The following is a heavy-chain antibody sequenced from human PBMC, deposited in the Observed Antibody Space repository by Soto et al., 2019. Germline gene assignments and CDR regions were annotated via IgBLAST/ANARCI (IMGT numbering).Heavy chain of an antibody. CDR2: INSDGSST. J-gene: IGHJ4*02. V-gene: IGHV3-74*01. Sequence: GGSLRLSCTASGFTFSSYWMHWVRQAPGKGLVWVSRINSDGSSTSYADSVKGRFTISRDNAKNTLYLQMNSLRAEDTAVYYCARDMDSSGCWTADCPRPSFVYWGQGTLVTV. D-gene: IGHD6-19*01. CDR1: GFTFSSYW. CDR3: ARDMDSSGCWTADCPRPSFVY.